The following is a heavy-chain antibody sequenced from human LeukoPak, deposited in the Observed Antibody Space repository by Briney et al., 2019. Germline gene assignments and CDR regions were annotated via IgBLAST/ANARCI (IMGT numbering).Heavy chain of an antibody. CDR2: IIPIFGTA. J-gene: IGHJ3*02. Sequence: ASVKVSCKASGDTFSRYAISWVRQAPGQGLMWMGGIIPIFGTADYAQKFQGRVTITADESTSTAYMELSSLRSEDTAVYCCARGRPYAFDIWGQGTMVTVSS. CDR3: ARGRPYAFDI. V-gene: IGHV1-69*13. CDR1: GDTFSRYA.